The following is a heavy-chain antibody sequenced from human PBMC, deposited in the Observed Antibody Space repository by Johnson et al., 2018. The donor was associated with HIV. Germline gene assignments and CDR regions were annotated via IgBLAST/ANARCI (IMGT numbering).Heavy chain of an antibody. J-gene: IGHJ3*02. D-gene: IGHD6-19*01. CDR3: AREGAVAGLGDAFDI. Sequence: WVRQAPGKGLEWVAVISYDGSNKYYADSVKGRFTISRDNSKNTLYLQMNSLRAEDTAVYYCAREGAVAGLGDAFDIWGQGTMVTVSS. V-gene: IGHV3-30-3*01. CDR2: ISYDGSNK.